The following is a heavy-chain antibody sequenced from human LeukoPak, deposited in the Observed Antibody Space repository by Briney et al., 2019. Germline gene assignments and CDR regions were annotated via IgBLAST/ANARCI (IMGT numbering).Heavy chain of an antibody. V-gene: IGHV4-34*01. CDR3: ARAYVLLWFGESKPLDWFDP. CDR2: INHSGST. D-gene: IGHD3-10*01. Sequence: SETLSLTCAVYGGSFSGYYWSWIRQPPGKGLEWIGEINHSGSTNYNPSLKSRVTISVDTSKNQFSLKLSSATAADTAVYYCARAYVLLWFGESKPLDWFDPWGQGTLVTVSS. CDR1: GGSFSGYY. J-gene: IGHJ5*02.